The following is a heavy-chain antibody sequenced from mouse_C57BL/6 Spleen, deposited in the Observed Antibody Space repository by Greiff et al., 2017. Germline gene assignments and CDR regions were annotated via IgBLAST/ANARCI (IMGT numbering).Heavy chain of an antibody. J-gene: IGHJ2*01. D-gene: IGHD2-12*01. CDR2: IDPSDSYT. CDR3: ARNFYYSFDY. V-gene: IGHV1-69*01. CDR1: GYTFTSYW. Sequence: VQLQQSGAELVMPGASVKLSCKASGYTFTSYWMHWVKQRPGQGLEWIGEIDPSDSYTNYNQKFKGKSTLTVDKSSSTAYMQLSSLTSEDSAVYYCARNFYYSFDYWGQGTTLTVSS.